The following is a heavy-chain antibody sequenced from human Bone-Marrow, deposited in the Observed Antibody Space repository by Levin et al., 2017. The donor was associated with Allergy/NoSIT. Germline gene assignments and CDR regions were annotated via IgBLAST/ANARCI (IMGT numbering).Heavy chain of an antibody. J-gene: IGHJ5*02. D-gene: IGHD6-6*01. Sequence: SETLSLTCSVSGSPISSGYYWAWIRQPPGKGLEWIGSMYHSGSTYYNPSLSSRVTISMDASKNQFSLKLSSVTAADTAVYYCGRPIAAPSMVGPFDRWGQGTLVTVSS. CDR2: MYHSGST. CDR3: GRPIAAPSMVGPFDR. V-gene: IGHV4-38-2*01. CDR1: GSPISSGYY.